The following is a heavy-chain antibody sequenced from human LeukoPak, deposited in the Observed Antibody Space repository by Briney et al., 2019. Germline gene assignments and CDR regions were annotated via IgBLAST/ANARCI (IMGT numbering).Heavy chain of an antibody. CDR1: GGSLNGYY. CDR3: ARLGSVGYYNYQYMDI. CDR2: INHIGNT. Sequence: PSETLSLTCAVNGGSLNGYYWRWIRQPPGKGLEWIGEINHIGNTNYDPSLRSRVTISVDTSKNQFSLSLTSATAADTAVYFCARLGSVGYYNYQYMDIWGNGTTVTVSS. D-gene: IGHD3-10*01. V-gene: IGHV4-34*01. J-gene: IGHJ6*03.